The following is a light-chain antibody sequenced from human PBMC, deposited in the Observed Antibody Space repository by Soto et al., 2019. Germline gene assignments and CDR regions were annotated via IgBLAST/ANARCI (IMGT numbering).Light chain of an antibody. Sequence: QPVLTQPPSASGTPGQRVTISCSGSSSNIGSNYVYWYQQLPGTAPKLLIYRHNQRPSGVPDRFSGSKSGTSASLAISGLRSEDEADYYCAAWDDSLSGVVFGGGTQLTVL. V-gene: IGLV1-47*01. J-gene: IGLJ2*01. CDR2: RHN. CDR1: SSNIGSNY. CDR3: AAWDDSLSGVV.